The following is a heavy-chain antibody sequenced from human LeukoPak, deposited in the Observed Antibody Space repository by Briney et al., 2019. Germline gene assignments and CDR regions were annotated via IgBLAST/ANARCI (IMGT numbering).Heavy chain of an antibody. CDR3: AKDNGPYCSSSSCPTRDFFFDH. CDR2: IRYEGTDGSDE. CDR1: GFPFSTYG. V-gene: IGHV3-30*02. J-gene: IGHJ4*02. D-gene: IGHD2-2*01. Sequence: GGSLRLSCAASGFPFSTYGIHWVRQAPGKGLEWVAFIRYEGTDGSDEYYGDSVRGRFIISRDNSKNTVYLQMNSLRVEDTAVYYCAKDNGPYCSSSSCPTRDFFFDHWGQGTLVTVSS.